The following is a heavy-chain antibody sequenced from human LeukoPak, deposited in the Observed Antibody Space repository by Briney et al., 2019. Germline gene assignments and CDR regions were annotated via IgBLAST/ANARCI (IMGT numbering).Heavy chain of an antibody. CDR3: ARVLAKGITIFGVVVDYYFDY. CDR2: IYYSGTT. V-gene: IGHV4-59*12. CDR1: GASIDSYY. D-gene: IGHD3-3*01. J-gene: IGHJ4*02. Sequence: SETLSLTCTISGASIDSYYWSWIRQPPGKGLEWIGYIYYSGTTNYNPSLKRRVTISVDTSKNQFSLKLSSVTAADTAVYYCARVLAKGITIFGVVVDYYFDYWGQGTLVTVSS.